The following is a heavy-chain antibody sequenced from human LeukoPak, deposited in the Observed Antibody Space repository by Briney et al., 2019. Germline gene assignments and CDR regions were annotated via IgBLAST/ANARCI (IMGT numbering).Heavy chain of an antibody. Sequence: PSETLSLTCAVYGGSFSGYYWSWIRQPPGKGLEWIGEINHSGSTNYNPSLKSRVTISLDTSKNQFSLKLSSVTAADTAVYYCARAGSGTYYKGFDYWGQGTLVTVSS. CDR2: INHSGST. CDR3: ARAGSGTYYKGFDY. V-gene: IGHV4-34*01. CDR1: GGSFSGYY. D-gene: IGHD3-10*01. J-gene: IGHJ4*02.